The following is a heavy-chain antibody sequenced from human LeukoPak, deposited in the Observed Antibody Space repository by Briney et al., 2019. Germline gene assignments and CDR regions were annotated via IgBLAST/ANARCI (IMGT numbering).Heavy chain of an antibody. CDR3: ARDSLATRTPFDY. V-gene: IGHV4-61*02. CDR1: GGSISSGSYY. CDR2: IYTSGST. J-gene: IGHJ4*02. D-gene: IGHD5-24*01. Sequence: PSETLSLTCTVSGGSISSGSYYWSWIRQPAGKGLECIGRIYTSGSTNYNPSLKSRVTISVDTSKNQFSLKLSSVTAADTAVYYCARDSLATRTPFDYWGQGTLVTVSS.